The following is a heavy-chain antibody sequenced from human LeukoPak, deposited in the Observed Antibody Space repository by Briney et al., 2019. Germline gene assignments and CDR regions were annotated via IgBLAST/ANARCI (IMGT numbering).Heavy chain of an antibody. CDR1: GFTFSSYA. Sequence: GRSLRLSCAASGFTFSSYAMHWVRQAPGKGLEWVAVISYDGSNKYYADSVKGRFTISRDNSKNTLYLQMNSLRAEDTAVYYCAKVLGGYCSGGSCANDAFDIWGQGTMVTVSS. CDR2: ISYDGSNK. CDR3: AKVLGGYCSGGSCANDAFDI. D-gene: IGHD2-15*01. J-gene: IGHJ3*02. V-gene: IGHV3-30-3*01.